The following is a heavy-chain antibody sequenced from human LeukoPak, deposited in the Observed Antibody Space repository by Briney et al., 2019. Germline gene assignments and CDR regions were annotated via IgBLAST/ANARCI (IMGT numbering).Heavy chain of an antibody. D-gene: IGHD3-10*01. J-gene: IGHJ5*02. V-gene: IGHV3-21*01. CDR1: GFTFSSYS. CDR3: ARDSASLWFGELSGWFAP. Sequence: PGGSLRLSCAASGFTFSSYSMNWVRQAPGKGLEWVSSISSSSSNIYYSDSVKGRFTISRANAKYSLYLQMNSLRAEDTAVYYCARDSASLWFGELSGWFAPWGQGTLVTVSS. CDR2: ISSSSSNI.